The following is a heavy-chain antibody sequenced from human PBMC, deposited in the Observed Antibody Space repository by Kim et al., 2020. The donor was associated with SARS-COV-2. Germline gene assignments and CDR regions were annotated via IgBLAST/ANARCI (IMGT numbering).Heavy chain of an antibody. V-gene: IGHV1-18*01. CDR3: ARDRVLPWELPDFDY. J-gene: IGHJ4*02. D-gene: IGHD1-26*01. Sequence: YAQELKGRVTMTTDTSTSTAYMELRSLRSDDTAVYYCARDRVLPWELPDFDYWGQGTLVTVSS.